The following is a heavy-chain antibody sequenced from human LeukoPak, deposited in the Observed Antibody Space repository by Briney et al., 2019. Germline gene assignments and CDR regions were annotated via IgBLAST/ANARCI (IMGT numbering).Heavy chain of an antibody. CDR1: GGTFSSYA. CDR2: IIPMLGIA. D-gene: IGHD4-17*01. CDR3: AREESYGDYVGYFQH. V-gene: IGHV1-69*04. J-gene: IGHJ1*01. Sequence: GASVKVSCKASGGTFSSYAISWVRQAPGQGLEWMGRIIPMLGIANYAQKFQGRVTITADKSTGTGYMELRSLRYEDTAVYYCAREESYGDYVGYFQHWGQGTLVTVSS.